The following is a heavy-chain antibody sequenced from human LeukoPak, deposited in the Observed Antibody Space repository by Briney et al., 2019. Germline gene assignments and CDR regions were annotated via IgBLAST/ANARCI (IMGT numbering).Heavy chain of an antibody. CDR3: AKDGNDYKFYYGMDV. D-gene: IGHD4-11*01. CDR1: GFTFSSYA. V-gene: IGHV3-23*01. Sequence: GGSLRLYCAASGFTFSSYAMSWVRQAPGKGLEWVSAISGSGGSTYYADSVKGRFTISRDNSKNTLYLQMNSLRAEDTAVYYCAKDGNDYKFYYGMDVWGQGTTVTVSS. J-gene: IGHJ6*02. CDR2: ISGSGGST.